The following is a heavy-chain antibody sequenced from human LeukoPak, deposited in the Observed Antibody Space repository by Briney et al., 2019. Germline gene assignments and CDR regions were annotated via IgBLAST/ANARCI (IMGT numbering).Heavy chain of an antibody. V-gene: IGHV3-23*01. CDR3: AKERGNIVLLVYAINS. CDR2: ISGSGGST. Sequence: GGSLRLSCAASRLPFSSYAVSGARHAREKGLEWVSAISGSGGSTYCADRAKGRFTISRDNSKNTLYLQMNSRRAEDTAVYYCAKERGNIVLLVYAINSWGQGTLVTVSS. D-gene: IGHD2-8*01. J-gene: IGHJ4*02. CDR1: RLPFSSYA.